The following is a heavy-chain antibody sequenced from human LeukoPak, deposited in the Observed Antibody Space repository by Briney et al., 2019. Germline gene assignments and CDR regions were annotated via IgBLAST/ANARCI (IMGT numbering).Heavy chain of an antibody. V-gene: IGHV4-39*07. CDR1: GGSISSSSYY. J-gene: IGHJ6*03. CDR2: IYYSGST. Sequence: SETLSLTCTVSGGSISSSSYYWGWIRQPPGKGLEWIGSIYYSGSTYYNPSLKSRVTISVDTSKNQFSLKLSSVTAADTAVYYCARDPSDKDGYKISGYYYMDVWGKGTTVTVSS. D-gene: IGHD5-24*01. CDR3: ARDPSDKDGYKISGYYYMDV.